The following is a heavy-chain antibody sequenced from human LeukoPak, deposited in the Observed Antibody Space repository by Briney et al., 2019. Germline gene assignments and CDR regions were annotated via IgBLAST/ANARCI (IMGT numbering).Heavy chain of an antibody. D-gene: IGHD2-21*01. Sequence: ASVRLSCKASGYTFTSYDINCLRQATGQWLELMGWMNPNSGNTGYAQKFQGRVTMTRNTSISTAYMELSSLRSEDTAVYYCARGLFRRPYYFDYWGQGTLVTVSS. V-gene: IGHV1-8*01. CDR3: ARGLFRRPYYFDY. CDR2: MNPNSGNT. CDR1: GYTFTSYD. J-gene: IGHJ4*02.